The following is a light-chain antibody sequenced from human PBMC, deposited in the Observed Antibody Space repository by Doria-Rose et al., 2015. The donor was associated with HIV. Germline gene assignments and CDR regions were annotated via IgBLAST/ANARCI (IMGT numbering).Light chain of an antibody. CDR3: HQYGTSWT. V-gene: IGKV3-20*01. CDR1: QSFSSTY. CDR2: DGS. J-gene: IGKJ1*01. Sequence: EIVLTQSPGTLSLSPGERATLSCRASQSFSSTYLAWYQQKPGQAPSLIIYDGSTRATGIPDRFSARGYGTDFTLTINRLEPEDFALYYCHQYGTSWTFGQGTKVEI.